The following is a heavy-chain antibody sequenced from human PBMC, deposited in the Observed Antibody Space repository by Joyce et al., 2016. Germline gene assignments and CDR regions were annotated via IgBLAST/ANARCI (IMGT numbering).Heavy chain of an antibody. D-gene: IGHD4-17*01. Sequence: QVQLVESGGGSVKPGGSLRLSCAASGFSFSNYYMSWIRQAQGKGLEWIWYISGDSFYTNRADSVKGRFSISRDNAKNSLYLQMNSLTVDDTAVYYCARGSETVTTRDQFDYWGQGTLVTVSS. CDR3: ARGSETVTTRDQFDY. J-gene: IGHJ4*02. V-gene: IGHV3-11*05. CDR1: GFSFSNYY. CDR2: ISGDSFYT.